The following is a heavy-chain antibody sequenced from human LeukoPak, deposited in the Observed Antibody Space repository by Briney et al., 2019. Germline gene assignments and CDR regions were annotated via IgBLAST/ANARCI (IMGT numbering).Heavy chain of an antibody. CDR2: IKEDGSEI. J-gene: IGHJ6*04. Sequence: GSLRLSCAASGFTFSDYWMSWVRQAPGKGLELVANIKEDGSEIYYVDSVKGRITISRDNAKNSLYLQLNSLRVEDTAVYYCARDPRGSRYSIMDLWGKGTTVTVSS. CDR3: ARDPRGSRYSIMDL. D-gene: IGHD6-13*01. CDR1: GFTFSDYW. V-gene: IGHV3-7*01.